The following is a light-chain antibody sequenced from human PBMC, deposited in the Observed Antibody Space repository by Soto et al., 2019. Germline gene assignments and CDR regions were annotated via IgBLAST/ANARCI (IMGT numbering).Light chain of an antibody. J-gene: IGKJ1*01. CDR3: QQYGSSPRT. V-gene: IGKV3-20*01. CDR2: GTS. Sequence: EIVLTQSPVTLSLSPGERATLSCRASQNVGSMYLAWYQQKPGQAPRLLIYGTSNRATGIPDRFSGSGSGTDFSLTISSLEPVDLAVYYCQQYGSSPRTLGQGTKVEIK. CDR1: QNVGSMY.